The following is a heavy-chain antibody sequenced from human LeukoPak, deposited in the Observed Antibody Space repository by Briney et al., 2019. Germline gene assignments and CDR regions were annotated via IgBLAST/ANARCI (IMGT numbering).Heavy chain of an antibody. CDR2: FIRNCSST. Sequence: PGGSLRLSCAASGFTLDNYNMHWVRQAPGRGLDWVSLFIRNCSSTYYADSVKGRFTISRHNNKSSLYLQMKSLKPEDTALYYCAKDAGYSNGHSFDYWGQGTLVTVSS. J-gene: IGHJ4*02. CDR3: AKDAGYSNGHSFDY. V-gene: IGHV3-43*01. D-gene: IGHD5-18*01. CDR1: GFTLDNYN.